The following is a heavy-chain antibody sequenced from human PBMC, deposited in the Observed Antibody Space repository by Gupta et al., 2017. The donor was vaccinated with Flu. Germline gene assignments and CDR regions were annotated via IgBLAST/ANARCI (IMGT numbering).Heavy chain of an antibody. Sequence: GSIYYSGSTYYNPSLKSRVTISVDTSKNQFSLKLSSVTAADTAVYYCARGPGLDDGSGHLDLWGRGTLVTVSS. CDR3: ARGPGLDDGSGHLDL. CDR2: IYYSGST. J-gene: IGHJ2*01. D-gene: IGHD3-10*01. V-gene: IGHV4-39*01.